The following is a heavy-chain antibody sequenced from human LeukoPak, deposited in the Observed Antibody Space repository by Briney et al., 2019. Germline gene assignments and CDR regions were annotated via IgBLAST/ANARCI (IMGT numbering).Heavy chain of an antibody. CDR2: IGTAGDT. Sequence: PGGSLRLSCAASGFTFSDYEMHWVRQAGAKGLEGVSAIGTAGDTYYTGSVKGRFTISRENAKNSLYLQMNSLRAGDTAVYYCARVAKERVGGVYYFDYWGQGTLVTVSS. CDR1: GFTFSDYE. CDR3: ARVAKERVGGVYYFDY. J-gene: IGHJ4*02. V-gene: IGHV3-13*01. D-gene: IGHD1-1*01.